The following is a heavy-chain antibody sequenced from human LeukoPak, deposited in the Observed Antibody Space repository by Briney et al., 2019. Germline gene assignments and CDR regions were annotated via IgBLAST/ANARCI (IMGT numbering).Heavy chain of an antibody. CDR2: IKQDGGEK. CDR3: AKDPNGDYVGAFDS. D-gene: IGHD4-17*01. CDR1: RFTFSTYW. J-gene: IGHJ3*02. Sequence: GGSLRLSCAASRFTFSTYWMSWVRQAPGKGLEWVANIKQDGGEKYYVDSVKGRFTISRDNSKNTLYLQMNSLRVEDTAVYYCAKDPNGDYVGAFDSWGQGTMVTVSS. V-gene: IGHV3-7*03.